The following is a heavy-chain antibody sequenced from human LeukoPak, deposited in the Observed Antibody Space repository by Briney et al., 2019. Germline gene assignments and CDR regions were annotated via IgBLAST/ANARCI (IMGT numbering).Heavy chain of an antibody. Sequence: GGSLRLSCAASGFTVSSNYMSWVRQAPGKGLEWVSVIYSGGSTYYADSVKGRFTISRDNSKNTLYLQMNTLRAEDTAVYYCAVGTTNRYYFYYGMDVWGQGTTVTVSS. V-gene: IGHV3-53*01. J-gene: IGHJ6*02. CDR2: IYSGGST. CDR1: GFTVSSNY. D-gene: IGHD1-26*01. CDR3: AVGTTNRYYFYYGMDV.